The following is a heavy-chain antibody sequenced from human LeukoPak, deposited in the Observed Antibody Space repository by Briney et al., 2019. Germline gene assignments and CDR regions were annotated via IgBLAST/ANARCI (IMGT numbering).Heavy chain of an antibody. V-gene: IGHV1-69*05. Sequence: GASVKVSCKASGGTFSCYAISWVRQAPGQGLEWMGGIMPIFGTANYAQKFQGRVTITTDESTSTAYMELSSLRSEDTAVYYCARAGATVTTPVPKFRGYYYYYYMDVWGKGTTVTVSS. CDR1: GGTFSCYA. J-gene: IGHJ6*03. CDR2: IMPIFGTA. D-gene: IGHD4-11*01. CDR3: ARAGATVTTPVPKFRGYYYYYYMDV.